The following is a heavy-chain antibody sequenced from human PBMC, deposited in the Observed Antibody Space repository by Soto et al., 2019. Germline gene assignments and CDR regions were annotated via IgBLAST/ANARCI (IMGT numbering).Heavy chain of an antibody. V-gene: IGHV1-2*02. CDR2: INPNSGGT. J-gene: IGHJ6*02. CDR3: ARGGIGQWLVTHYGMDV. CDR1: GYTFTGYY. Sequence: LVKVSCKASGYTFTGYYMHWVRQAPGQGLEWMGWINPNSGGTNYAQKFQGRVTMTRDTSISTAYMELSRLRSDDTAVYYCARGGIGQWLVTHYGMDVWGQGTTVTVSS. D-gene: IGHD6-19*01.